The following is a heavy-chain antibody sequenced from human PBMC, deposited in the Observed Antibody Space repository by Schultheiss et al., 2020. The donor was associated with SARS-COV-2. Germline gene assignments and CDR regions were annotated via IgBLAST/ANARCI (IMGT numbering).Heavy chain of an antibody. CDR2: IYYSGST. CDR1: GGSISSGGYS. V-gene: IGHV4-30-2*05. D-gene: IGHD4-23*01. Sequence: SETLSLTCAVSGGSISSGGYSWSWIRQPPGKGLEWIGYIYYSGSTYYNPSLKSRVTISVDTSKNQFSLKLSSVTAADTAVYYCATHAPDYGGHAAFDYWGQGTLVTVSS. J-gene: IGHJ4*02. CDR3: ATHAPDYGGHAAFDY.